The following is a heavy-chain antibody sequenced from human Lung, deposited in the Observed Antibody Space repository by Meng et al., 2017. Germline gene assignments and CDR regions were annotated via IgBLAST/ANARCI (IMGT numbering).Heavy chain of an antibody. Sequence: QVTLQQWGAGELKTSETLSLTCAVYVGSFSGYQWNWIRQSPGKGLEWIGDINHRGRTNYNPSLNSRVTISVDTAKNQFSLKLSFVTAADTAVYYCARDQGGAGGYWGQGTLVTVSS. J-gene: IGHJ4*02. CDR3: ARDQGGAGGY. D-gene: IGHD2-15*01. CDR1: VGSFSGYQ. V-gene: IGHV4-34*01. CDR2: INHRGRT.